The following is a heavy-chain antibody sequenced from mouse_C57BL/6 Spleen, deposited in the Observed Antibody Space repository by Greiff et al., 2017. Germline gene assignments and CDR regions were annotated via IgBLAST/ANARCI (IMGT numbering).Heavy chain of an antibody. J-gene: IGHJ2*01. Sequence: QVQLQQPGAELVKPGASVKLSCKASGYTFTSYWMQWVKQRPGQGLEWIGEIDPSDSYTNYNQKFKGKATLTVDTSSSTAYMQLSSLTSEDSAVYYCARSVYDGYYGYWGQGTTLTVSS. CDR1: GYTFTSYW. CDR3: ARSVYDGYYGY. CDR2: IDPSDSYT. D-gene: IGHD2-3*01. V-gene: IGHV1-50*01.